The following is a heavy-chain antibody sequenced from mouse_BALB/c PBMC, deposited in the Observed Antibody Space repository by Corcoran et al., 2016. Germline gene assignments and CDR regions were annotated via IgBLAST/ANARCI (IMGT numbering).Heavy chain of an antibody. CDR1: GYTFTDYN. CDR3: ARRDYFGSSPSDY. J-gene: IGHJ2*02. Sequence: EVLLQQSGPELVKPGASVKIPCKASGYTFTDYNMDWVKQSHGKSLEWIGDINPNNGGTIYNQKFKGKATLTVDKSSSTAYMELRSLTSDDTAVYYCARRDYFGSSPSDYWGQGTSLTVSS. D-gene: IGHD1-1*01. CDR2: INPNNGGT. V-gene: IGHV1-18*01.